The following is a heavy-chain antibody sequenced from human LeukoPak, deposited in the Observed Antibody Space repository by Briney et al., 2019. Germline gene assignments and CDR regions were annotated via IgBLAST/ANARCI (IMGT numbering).Heavy chain of an antibody. CDR3: AIDIAGYSYGFATIES. CDR2: VSWNSVII. J-gene: IGHJ4*02. CDR1: GFAFADNA. D-gene: IGHD5-18*01. Sequence: PGGSLRLSCAPSGFAFADNAMRWVPQAPGKGREWGSGVSWNSVIIGYADSVKGRFTISTDNAKNSLYLQMNSLRGEDKALYYCAIDIAGYSYGFATIESRGQGTLVTVSS. V-gene: IGHV3-9*01.